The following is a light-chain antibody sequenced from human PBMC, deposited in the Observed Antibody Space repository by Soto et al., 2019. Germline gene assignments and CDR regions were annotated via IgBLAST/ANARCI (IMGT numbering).Light chain of an antibody. Sequence: QTVVTQEPSLTVSPGGAVTRTCASSAGAVTSAYYTNWLQQKPGQAPRALIYSTSEKHSWTPARFSGSLLGGKAALTLSAAQPEDEADYYCLLYYGGAQVLFGGGTQLTVL. J-gene: IGLJ2*01. CDR3: LLYYGGAQVL. V-gene: IGLV7-43*01. CDR2: STS. CDR1: AGAVTSAYY.